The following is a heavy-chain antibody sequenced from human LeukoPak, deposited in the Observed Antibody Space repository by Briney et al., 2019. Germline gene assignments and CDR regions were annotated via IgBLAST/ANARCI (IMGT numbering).Heavy chain of an antibody. V-gene: IGHV1-3*03. CDR1: GYSFPMYA. CDR3: AREVAATGCFDY. D-gene: IGHD2-15*01. Sequence: ASVKVSCKASGYSFPMYAINWVRQAPGQRLEWMGWINAGNGNTKYSQEFQGRVTITRDTSASTAYMELSSLRSEDMAVYYCAREVAATGCFDYWGQGTLVTVSS. CDR2: INAGNGNT. J-gene: IGHJ4*02.